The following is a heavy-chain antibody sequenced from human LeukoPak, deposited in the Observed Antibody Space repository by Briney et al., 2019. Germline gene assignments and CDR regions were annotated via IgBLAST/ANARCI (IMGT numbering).Heavy chain of an antibody. CDR1: GGSISSYY. CDR3: ARSLGGLRYYYYYMDV. V-gene: IGHV4-59*01. Sequence: SETLSLTCTVSGGSISSYYWSWIRQPPGKGLEWIGYIYYSGSTNYNPSLKSRVTISVDTSKNQFSPKLSSVTAADTAVYYCARSLGGLRYYYYYMDVWGKGTTVTVSS. D-gene: IGHD3-16*01. CDR2: IYYSGST. J-gene: IGHJ6*03.